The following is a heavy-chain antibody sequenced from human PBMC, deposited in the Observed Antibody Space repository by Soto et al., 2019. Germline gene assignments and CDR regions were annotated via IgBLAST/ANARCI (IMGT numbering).Heavy chain of an antibody. J-gene: IGHJ2*01. Sequence: QVQLVQSGAEVKKPGSSVKVSCKASGGTFSNYPISWVRQAPGQGLEWMGGIIPIFGTVNYALKFQGRVTITPDQSPSTAYMELSSLRSEDTAVYYCARGNHRWLQLWYFDLWGRGTLVTVSS. D-gene: IGHD5-12*01. CDR3: ARGNHRWLQLWYFDL. CDR1: GGTFSNYP. CDR2: IIPIFGTV. V-gene: IGHV1-69*05.